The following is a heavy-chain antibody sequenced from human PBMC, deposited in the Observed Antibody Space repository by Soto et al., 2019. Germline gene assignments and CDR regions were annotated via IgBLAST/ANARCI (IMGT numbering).Heavy chain of an antibody. D-gene: IGHD3-10*01. CDR2: INHSENT. J-gene: IGHJ4*02. V-gene: IGHV4-38-2*01. CDR1: GGAISIGYY. CDR3: AGRYDTTYRCFDY. Sequence: SETLSLTCAGCGGAISIGYYWGCIREPPGKGLEWIWLINHSENTYYNPSLKSRVTMSVATSKNKFSLNLSSVTAAATAIYYSAGRYDTTYRCFDYWGQGSLVTVSS.